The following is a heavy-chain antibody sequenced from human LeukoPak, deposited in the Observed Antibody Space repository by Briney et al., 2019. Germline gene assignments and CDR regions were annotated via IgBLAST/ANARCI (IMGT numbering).Heavy chain of an antibody. J-gene: IGHJ4*02. D-gene: IGHD3-22*01. CDR1: GYSISSGYY. CDR2: IYHSGST. V-gene: IGHV4-38-2*02. Sequence: SETLSLTCTVSGYSISSGYYWGWIRQPPGKGLEWIGSIYHSGSTYYNPSLKSRVTISVDTSKNQFSLKLSSVTAADTAVYYCARMEYDSSGYYVGYWGQGTLVTVSS. CDR3: ARMEYDSSGYYVGY.